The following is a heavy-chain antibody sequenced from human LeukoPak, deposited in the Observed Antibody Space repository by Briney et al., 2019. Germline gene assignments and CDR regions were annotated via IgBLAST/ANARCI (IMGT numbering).Heavy chain of an antibody. V-gene: IGHV3-53*01. CDR3: ARSTNTPNYGDYNFDY. J-gene: IGHJ4*02. CDR1: GFIVSTNY. Sequence: GGSLRLSCAASGFIVSTNYMTWVRQAPGKGLEWVSVIHNGGSTYYADSVKGRFTISRDNAKNSLYLQMNSLRAEDTAVYYCARSTNTPNYGDYNFDYWGQGTLVTVSS. D-gene: IGHD4-17*01. CDR2: IHNGGST.